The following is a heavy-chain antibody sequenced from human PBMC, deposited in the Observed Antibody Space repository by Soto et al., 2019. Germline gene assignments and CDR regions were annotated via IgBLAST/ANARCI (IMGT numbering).Heavy chain of an antibody. V-gene: IGHV3-23*01. J-gene: IGHJ4*02. CDR1: GFSFSDDA. Sequence: EVQLLESGGGLVQPGGSLRLSCAASGFSFSDDAMSWVRQAPGKALEWVSIVSGDAGSTKYADSVKGRFTISRVNSKNTVYLQMNSLRAEDTAVYYCAKRVYGDYVWFDYWGQGTLVTVSS. D-gene: IGHD4-17*01. CDR2: VSGDAGST. CDR3: AKRVYGDYVWFDY.